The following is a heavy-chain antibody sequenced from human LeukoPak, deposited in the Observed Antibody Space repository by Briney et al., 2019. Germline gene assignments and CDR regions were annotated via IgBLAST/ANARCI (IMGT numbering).Heavy chain of an antibody. Sequence: SVKVSCKASGGTFSSYAISWVRQAPGQGLEWMGGIIPIFGTANYAQKFQGRVTITADESTSAAYMELSSLRSEDTAVYYCASPSGTTVTTAFDYWGQGTLVTVSS. CDR1: GGTFSSYA. CDR2: IIPIFGTA. V-gene: IGHV1-69*13. CDR3: ASPSGTTVTTAFDY. J-gene: IGHJ4*02. D-gene: IGHD4-17*01.